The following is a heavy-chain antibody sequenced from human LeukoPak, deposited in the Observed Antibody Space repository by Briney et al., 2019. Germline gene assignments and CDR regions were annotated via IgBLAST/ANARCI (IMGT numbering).Heavy chain of an antibody. Sequence: PSETLSLTCTVSGGSISSGSYYWSWIRQPAGKGLEWIGRIYTSGSTNYNPSRKSRVTISVDTSKNQFSLKLSSVTAAATAVYYCARHEGYCSSTSCPYFDYWGQGTLVTVSS. CDR2: IYTSGST. J-gene: IGHJ4*02. CDR3: ARHEGYCSSTSCPYFDY. V-gene: IGHV4-61*02. D-gene: IGHD2-2*01. CDR1: GGSISSGSYY.